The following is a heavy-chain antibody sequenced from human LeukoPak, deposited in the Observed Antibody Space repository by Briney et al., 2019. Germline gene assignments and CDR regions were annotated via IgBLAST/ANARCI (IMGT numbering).Heavy chain of an antibody. CDR2: ISHSGNL. V-gene: IGHV4/OR15-8*02. D-gene: IGHD1-14*01. Sequence: PSETLSLTCAVSSGSISSSNWWSWVRQPPGKGLEWIGEISHSGNLNYNPSLKSRVTISIDKSRSQFSLRLTSVTAADTAVYYCARGGLTFGGNWGQGTLVTVSS. J-gene: IGHJ4*02. CDR1: SGSISSSNW. CDR3: ARGGLTFGGN.